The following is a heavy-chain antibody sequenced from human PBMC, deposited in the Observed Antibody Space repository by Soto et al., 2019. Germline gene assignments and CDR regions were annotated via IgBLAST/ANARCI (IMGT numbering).Heavy chain of an antibody. CDR1: GGTFSSYA. Sequence: SVKVSCKASGGTFSSYAISWVRQAPGQGLEWMGGIIPIFGTANYAQKFQGRVTITADKSTSTAYMELSSLRSEDTAVYYCASGSSGYYYWFDPWGQGTLVTVSS. CDR3: ASGSSGYYYWFDP. D-gene: IGHD3-22*01. CDR2: IIPIFGTA. V-gene: IGHV1-69*06. J-gene: IGHJ5*02.